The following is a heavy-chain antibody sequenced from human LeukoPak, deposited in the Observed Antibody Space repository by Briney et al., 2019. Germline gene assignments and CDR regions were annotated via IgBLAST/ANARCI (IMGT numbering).Heavy chain of an antibody. J-gene: IGHJ4*02. Sequence: GGSLRLSCAASGFTFSSYGMHWVRQAPGKGLEWVAVIWYDGSNKYYADSAKGRFTISRDNSKNTLYLQMNSLRAEDTAVYYCANWRTEGYFDYWGQGTLVTVSS. V-gene: IGHV3-33*06. D-gene: IGHD1-1*01. CDR1: GFTFSSYG. CDR2: IWYDGSNK. CDR3: ANWRTEGYFDY.